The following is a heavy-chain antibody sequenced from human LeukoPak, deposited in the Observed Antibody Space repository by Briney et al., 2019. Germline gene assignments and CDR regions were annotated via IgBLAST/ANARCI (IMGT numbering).Heavy chain of an antibody. Sequence: GGSLRLSCAASGFTFSSYGMHWVRQAPGKGLEWVSSISSSSSYIYYADSVKGRFTISRDNAKNSLHLQMNSLRAEDTAVYYCARIWPSVAAFDIWGQGTMVTVSS. D-gene: IGHD2-15*01. CDR2: ISSSSSYI. CDR1: GFTFSSYG. V-gene: IGHV3-21*04. J-gene: IGHJ3*02. CDR3: ARIWPSVAAFDI.